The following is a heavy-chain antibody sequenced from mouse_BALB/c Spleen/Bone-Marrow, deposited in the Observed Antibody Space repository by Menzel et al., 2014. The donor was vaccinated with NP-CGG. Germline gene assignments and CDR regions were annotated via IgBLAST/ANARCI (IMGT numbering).Heavy chain of an antibody. J-gene: IGHJ2*01. CDR1: GDSVTSGY. CDR2: ISYSGST. V-gene: IGHV3-8*02. D-gene: IGHD2-1*01. CDR3: ARSRDYYGNSLDY. Sequence: EVMLVESGPSLVKPSQTLSLTCSVTGDSVTSGYWNWIRKFPGNKLEYMGYISYSGSTYYNPSLKSRISITRDTSKNQYYLQLNSVTTDDTATYYCARSRDYYGNSLDYWRQGTTLTVSS.